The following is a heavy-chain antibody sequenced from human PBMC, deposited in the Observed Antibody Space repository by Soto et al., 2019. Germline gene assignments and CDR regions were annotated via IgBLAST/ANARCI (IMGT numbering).Heavy chain of an antibody. CDR3: SRGGLRGYSYGHIFED. D-gene: IGHD5-18*01. V-gene: IGHV4-59*02. Sequence: TVSGGTVSGSGLTVVAHHPGKGLEWIGYIYYSGSTNYNPSLKSRVTISVDTSKNQFSLKLSSVTAADTAVYYGSRGGLRGYSYGHIFEDSGQATLVIGSS. CDR1: GGTVSGSG. J-gene: IGHJ4*02. CDR2: IYYSGST.